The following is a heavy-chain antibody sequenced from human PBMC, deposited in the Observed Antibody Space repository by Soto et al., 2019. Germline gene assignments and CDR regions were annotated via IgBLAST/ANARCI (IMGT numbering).Heavy chain of an antibody. CDR3: AHRQSSSWYVGPFDI. V-gene: IGHV2-5*02. J-gene: IGHJ3*02. CDR2: IYWDDDK. CDR1: GFSLTTSGVG. Sequence: QITLKESGPTLVKPTQTLTLTCTFSGFSLTTSGVGVGWIRQPPGKALEWLALIYWDDDKRYSPSLKKRLTIATDVSKXQVVLTMTKVDPVDTATYYCAHRQSSSWYVGPFDIWGQGTMVTVSS. D-gene: IGHD6-13*01.